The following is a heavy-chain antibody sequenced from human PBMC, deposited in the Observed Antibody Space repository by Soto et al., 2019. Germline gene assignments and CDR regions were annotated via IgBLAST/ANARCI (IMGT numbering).Heavy chain of an antibody. CDR1: GFTFSSYW. V-gene: IGHV3-7*03. CDR2: IKQYGSEK. D-gene: IGHD3-22*01. CDR3: AGGYYDSRSPLNY. Sequence: GTLSPSCAASGFTFSSYWMSWVRQAPGKGLEWVANIKQYGSEKYYVDSVKGRFTISRDNAKNSLYLQMNSLRAEDTAVYSCAGGYYDSRSPLNYWGQGTLVTVSS. J-gene: IGHJ4*02.